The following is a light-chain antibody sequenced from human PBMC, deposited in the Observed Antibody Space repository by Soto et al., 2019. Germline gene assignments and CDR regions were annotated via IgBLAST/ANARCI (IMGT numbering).Light chain of an antibody. J-gene: IGKJ2*01. V-gene: IGKV3-20*01. CDR3: QQYGSSMYT. CDR2: GAS. CDR1: QSVSSSY. Sequence: EIVLTQSPGTLSLSPGERATLSCRASQSVSSSYLAWYQQKPGQAPRLLIYGASSRATGIPDRFSGSGSGTDFTLSISILEPDEFAVYYCQQYGSSMYTFGQGTNLEIK.